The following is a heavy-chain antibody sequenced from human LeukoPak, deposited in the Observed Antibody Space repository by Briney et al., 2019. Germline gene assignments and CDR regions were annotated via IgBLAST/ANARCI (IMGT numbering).Heavy chain of an antibody. CDR2: ITSGGGTI. CDR1: GFTFSSYE. Sequence: PGGSLRLSCAASGFTFSSYEMNWVRQAPGMGLVWVSHITSGGGTIYHADSVKGRFTISRDNAKRSLYLQMNSLRAEDTAVYYCARRDGESRYYFDYWGQGTLVTVSS. CDR3: ARRDGESRYYFDY. J-gene: IGHJ4*02. V-gene: IGHV3-48*03. D-gene: IGHD4-17*01.